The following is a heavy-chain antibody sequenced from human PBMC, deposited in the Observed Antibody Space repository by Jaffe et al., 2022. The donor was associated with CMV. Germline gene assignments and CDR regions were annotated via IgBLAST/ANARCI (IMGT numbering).Heavy chain of an antibody. CDR3: ARHVGGLLSPRDGYNGKRGAGDYYYYYYMDV. J-gene: IGHJ6*03. D-gene: IGHD5-12*01. CDR2: IYYSGST. CDR1: GGSISSYY. Sequence: QVQLQESGPGLVKPSETLSLTCTVSGGSISSYYWSWIRQPPGKGLEWIGYIYYSGSTNYNPSLKSRVTISVDTSKNQFSLKLSSVTAADTAVYYCARHVGGLLSPRDGYNGKRGAGDYYYYYYMDVWGKGTTVTVSS. V-gene: IGHV4-59*08.